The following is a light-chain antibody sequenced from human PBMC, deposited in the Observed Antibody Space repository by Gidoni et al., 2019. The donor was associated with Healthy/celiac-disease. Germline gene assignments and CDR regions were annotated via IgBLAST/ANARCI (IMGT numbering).Light chain of an antibody. CDR1: SLRSYY. Sequence: SSELTQDPAVSVALGQTVRITCQGDSLRSYYASWYQQKPGQAPVLVIYGKNNRPSGIPDRCSRASSGNTASLTITGAQAEDEADYYCNSRDSSGNHLVVFGGGTKLTVL. J-gene: IGLJ2*01. V-gene: IGLV3-19*01. CDR2: GKN. CDR3: NSRDSSGNHLVV.